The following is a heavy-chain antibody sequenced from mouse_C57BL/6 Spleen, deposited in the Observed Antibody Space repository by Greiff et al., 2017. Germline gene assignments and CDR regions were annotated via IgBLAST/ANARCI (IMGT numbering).Heavy chain of an antibody. J-gene: IGHJ4*01. CDR2: IGNGSGST. Sequence: QVHVKQSGAELVKPGASVTISCKVSGYTFTDYYINWVKQRPGQGLEWCGMIGNGSGSTFYNEKFKGKDTLTADKSSSTAYMQLSSLTSEDSAVYFCAREGYDSYAMDYWGQGTSVTVSS. V-gene: IGHV1-77*01. D-gene: IGHD2-10*02. CDR3: AREGYDSYAMDY. CDR1: GYTFTDYY.